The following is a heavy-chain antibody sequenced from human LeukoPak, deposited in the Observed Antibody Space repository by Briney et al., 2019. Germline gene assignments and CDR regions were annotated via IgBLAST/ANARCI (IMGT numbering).Heavy chain of an antibody. Sequence: SETLSLTCTVSGGSISSDNYYWGWIRQPPGKGLEWIGSIYYSGSTYYNPSLQSRVTISVDTPKNQFSLKLSSVTAADTAVYYCARDRGLTFDYVWGTYRYIATPTGGIDYWGQGTLVSVSS. CDR3: ARDRGLTFDYVWGTYRYIATPTGGIDY. J-gene: IGHJ4*02. CDR2: IYYSGST. CDR1: GGSISSDNYY. V-gene: IGHV4-39*07. D-gene: IGHD3-16*02.